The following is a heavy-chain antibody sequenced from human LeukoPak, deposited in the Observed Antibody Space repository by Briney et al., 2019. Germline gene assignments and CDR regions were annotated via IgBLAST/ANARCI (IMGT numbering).Heavy chain of an antibody. CDR2: ISAYNGNT. CDR3: ARDGSGDTAMDPTYYYFDY. J-gene: IGHJ4*02. CDR1: GYTFTSYG. Sequence: ASVNVSCKASGYTFTSYGISWVRQAPGQGLERMGWISAYNGNTNYAQKLQGRVTMTTDTSTSTAYMELRSLRSDDTAVYYCARDGSGDTAMDPTYYYFDYWGQGTLVTVSS. V-gene: IGHV1-18*01. D-gene: IGHD5-18*01.